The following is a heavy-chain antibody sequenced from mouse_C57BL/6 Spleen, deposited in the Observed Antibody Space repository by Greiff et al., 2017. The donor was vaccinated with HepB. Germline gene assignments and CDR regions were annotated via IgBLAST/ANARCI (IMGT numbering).Heavy chain of an antibody. J-gene: IGHJ2*01. Sequence: EVQLQQSGPELVKPGASVKISCKASGYTFTDYYMNWVKQSHGKSLEWIGDINPNNGGTSYNQKFKGKATLTVDKSSSTAYMELRSLTSEDSAVYYCASLYDGSHAYFDYWGQGTTLTVSS. V-gene: IGHV1-26*01. D-gene: IGHD2-3*01. CDR3: ASLYDGSHAYFDY. CDR2: INPNNGGT. CDR1: GYTFTDYY.